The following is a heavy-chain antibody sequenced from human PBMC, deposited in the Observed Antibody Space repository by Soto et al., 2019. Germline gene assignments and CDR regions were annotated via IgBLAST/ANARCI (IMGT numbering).Heavy chain of an antibody. J-gene: IGHJ4*02. Sequence: QVQLVQSGAEVKTPGSSVRVSCKTAGRTFLISAIAWVRQAPGQGLEWMGAIIPILGTIHIAQNFQGRVNFTADCSTSTAYMELTSLRSEDTPTYFCARGKEWEQTSNHYGFDYWGQGSQVIVSS. V-gene: IGHV1-69*01. D-gene: IGHD1-26*01. CDR3: ARGKEWEQTSNHYGFDY. CDR2: IIPILGTI. CDR1: GRTFLISA.